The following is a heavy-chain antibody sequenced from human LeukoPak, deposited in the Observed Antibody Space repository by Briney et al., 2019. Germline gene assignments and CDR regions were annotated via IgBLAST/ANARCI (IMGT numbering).Heavy chain of an antibody. CDR3: ARGGDPIVGATQPFDH. CDR1: GFPLSIYG. CDR2: IWYDGSNK. Sequence: GRSLRLSCAGSGFPLSIYGMHWVRPAPGEGLEWVADIWYDGSNKYYADSVKGRFTISRDNSKNTLYLQMNSLRAEDTAVYYCARGGDPIVGATQPFDHWGQGTLVTVSS. J-gene: IGHJ4*02. V-gene: IGHV3-33*01. D-gene: IGHD1-26*01.